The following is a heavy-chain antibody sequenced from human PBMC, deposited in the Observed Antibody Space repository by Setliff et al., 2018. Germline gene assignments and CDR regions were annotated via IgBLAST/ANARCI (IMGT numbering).Heavy chain of an antibody. CDR2: ISRSGNT. Sequence: SETLSLTCTVSGDSSSGHHWSWIRQPPGKGLEWIGYISRSGNTKYNPSLKSRVAISIDTSKKQFPLEVSSVTAADTAVYYCARLKYYDSGTYWGSWDYYSSMDVWGKGTTVTVSS. CDR3: ARLKYYDSGTYWGSWDYYSSMDV. J-gene: IGHJ6*04. CDR1: GDSSSGHH. V-gene: IGHV4-59*11. D-gene: IGHD3-22*01.